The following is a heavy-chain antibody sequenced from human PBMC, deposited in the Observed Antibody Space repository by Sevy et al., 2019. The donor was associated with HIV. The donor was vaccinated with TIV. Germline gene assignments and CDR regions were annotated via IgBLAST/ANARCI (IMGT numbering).Heavy chain of an antibody. D-gene: IGHD2-15*01. V-gene: IGHV3-30*02. CDR3: AKDYCIGNDCFLGWFDP. CDR2: IGHDGNKY. Sequence: GGSLRLSCAASGFTLSSVGIHWIRLTPGTGLEWLAFIGHDGNKYFYGASVKGRITTSRDNSKNTVSLQMNSLRVEDTAIYYCAKDYCIGNDCFLGWFDPRGQATVVTVSS. CDR1: GFTLSSVG. J-gene: IGHJ5*02.